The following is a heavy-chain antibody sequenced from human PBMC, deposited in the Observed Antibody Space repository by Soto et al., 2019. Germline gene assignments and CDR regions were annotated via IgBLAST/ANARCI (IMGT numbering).Heavy chain of an antibody. D-gene: IGHD2-15*01. CDR2: VYPSGGST. J-gene: IGHJ1*01. V-gene: IGHV1-46*01. CDR3: AREENCSGGTCYSEYFHR. CDR1: GYLFTAYS. Sequence: GASVKVSCKASGYLFTAYSMHWVRLAPGQGLEWMGVVYPSGGSTKYAQNFQGRVTMTRDTSTTTIYMELSSLRSDDTAIYYCAREENCSGGTCYSEYFHRWGQGTLVTVSS.